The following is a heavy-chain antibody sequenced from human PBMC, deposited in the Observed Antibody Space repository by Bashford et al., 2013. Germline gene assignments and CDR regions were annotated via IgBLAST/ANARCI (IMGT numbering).Heavy chain of an antibody. V-gene: IGHV3-33*08. CDR2: IWYDGSNK. Sequence: GSLRLSCAASGFDLSNFGMHWVRQAPGKGLEWVAVIWYDGSNKDYADSVKGRFTISRDNSKNTLYLQMNSLRAEDTAVYYCSRDFYYYDSSGSAFDIWGQGTMVTVSS. CDR1: GFDLSNFG. D-gene: IGHD3-22*01. J-gene: IGHJ3*02. CDR3: SRDFYYYDSSGSAFDI.